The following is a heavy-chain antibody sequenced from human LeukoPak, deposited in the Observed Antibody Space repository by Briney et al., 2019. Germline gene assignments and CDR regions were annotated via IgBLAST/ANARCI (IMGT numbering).Heavy chain of an antibody. D-gene: IGHD1-26*01. CDR1: GFTVSSNY. CDR2: IYRGGST. Sequence: GGSLRLSCAASGFTVSSNYMSWVRQAPGKGLEWVSVIYRGGSTYYADSVKGRLTISRDNSKNTLYLEMNSLRVEDTAVYYCARGDVGDYWGQRTLVTVSS. J-gene: IGHJ4*02. V-gene: IGHV3-66*02. CDR3: ARGDVGDY.